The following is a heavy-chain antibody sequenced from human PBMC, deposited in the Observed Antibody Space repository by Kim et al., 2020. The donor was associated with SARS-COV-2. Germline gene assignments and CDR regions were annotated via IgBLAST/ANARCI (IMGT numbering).Heavy chain of an antibody. D-gene: IGHD3-22*01. V-gene: IGHV3-30*01. J-gene: IGHJ4*02. CDR3: ARGPMYYYDSSGYYPY. Sequence: SVKGRFTISRDNSKNTLYLQMNSLRAEDTAVYYCARGPMYYYDSSGYYPYWGQGTLVTVSS.